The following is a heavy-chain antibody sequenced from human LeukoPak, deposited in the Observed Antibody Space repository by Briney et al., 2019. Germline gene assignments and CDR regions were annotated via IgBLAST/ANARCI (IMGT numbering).Heavy chain of an antibody. J-gene: IGHJ4*02. Sequence: PGGSLRLSCAASGFTFSSFAMNWVRQAPGKGLEWVSIISGSGDTTHYTDSVKGRFTVSRDNSKNTLYLQMNSLRAEDTAVYYCAKVQKKAPTIFVTYWGQGTLVTVSS. D-gene: IGHD3-3*01. CDR1: GFTFSSFA. CDR2: ISGSGDTT. CDR3: AKVQKKAPTIFVTY. V-gene: IGHV3-23*01.